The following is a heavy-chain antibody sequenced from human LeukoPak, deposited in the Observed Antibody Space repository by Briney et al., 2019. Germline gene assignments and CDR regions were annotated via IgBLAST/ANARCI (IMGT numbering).Heavy chain of an antibody. Sequence: GGSLRLSCAASGFTFSSHWMHWVRQAPGKGLVWVSRIKTDGSITSYADSVKGRFTISRDNAKNTLYLQMNSLRAEDTAVYYCARDRTTVTVFDYWGQGTLVTVSS. J-gene: IGHJ4*02. D-gene: IGHD4-17*01. CDR3: ARDRTTVTVFDY. V-gene: IGHV3-74*01. CDR2: IKTDGSIT. CDR1: GFTFSSHW.